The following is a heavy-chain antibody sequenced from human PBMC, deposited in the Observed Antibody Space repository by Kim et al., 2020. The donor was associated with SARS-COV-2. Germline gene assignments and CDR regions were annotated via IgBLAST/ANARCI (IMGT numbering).Heavy chain of an antibody. Sequence: SETLSLTCTVSGGSVSSGSYYWSWIRQPPGKGLEWIGYIYYSGSTNYNPSLKSRVTISVDTSKNQFSLKLSSVTAADTAVYYCATLCGDPFYDSTNYGMDVWGQGTTVTVSS. CDR2: IYYSGST. V-gene: IGHV4-61*01. CDR3: ATLCGDPFYDSTNYGMDV. CDR1: GGSVSSGSYY. J-gene: IGHJ6*02. D-gene: IGHD3-22*01.